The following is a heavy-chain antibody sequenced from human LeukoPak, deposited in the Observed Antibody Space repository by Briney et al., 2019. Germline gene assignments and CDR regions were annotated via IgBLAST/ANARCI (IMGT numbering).Heavy chain of an antibody. CDR3: ARPALVVPAGSLDY. CDR2: INPSGGST. CDR1: GYTFTSYY. J-gene: IGHJ4*02. D-gene: IGHD2-2*01. Sequence: ASVKVSCKASGYTFTSYYMHWVRQAPGQGLEWMGIINPSGGSTSYAQKFQGRVTMTRDTSTSTVYMELGSLGSEDTAVCDCARPALVVPAGSLDYWGQGTLVTVSS. V-gene: IGHV1-46*01.